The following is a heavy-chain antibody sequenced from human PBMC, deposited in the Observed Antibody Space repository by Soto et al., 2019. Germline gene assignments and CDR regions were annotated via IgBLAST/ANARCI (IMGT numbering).Heavy chain of an antibody. V-gene: IGHV5-51*01. Sequence: LGASLKISCQGSGYNFAGYWIAWVRQMPGKGLELMGIIYPSDSDTRYRPSFQGQVTISADKSISSAYLQWSSLRASDTAMYYCARGGVSTRTFDYWGQGTPVTVSS. CDR2: IYPSDSDT. J-gene: IGHJ4*02. D-gene: IGHD3-3*01. CDR3: ARGGVSTRTFDY. CDR1: GYNFAGYW.